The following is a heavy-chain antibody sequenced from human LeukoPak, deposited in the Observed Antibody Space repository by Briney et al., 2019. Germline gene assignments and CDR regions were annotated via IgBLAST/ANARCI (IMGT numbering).Heavy chain of an antibody. CDR2: ISYDGSNK. CDR1: GFTFSSYA. Sequence: PGGSLRLSCAASGFTFSSYAMPWVRQAPGKGLEWVAVISYDGSNKYYADSVKSRFTISRDNSKNTLYLQMNSLRAEDTAVYYCAREGGIRYYYDSSGYYYFDYWGQGTLVTVSS. V-gene: IGHV3-30-3*01. D-gene: IGHD3-22*01. J-gene: IGHJ4*02. CDR3: AREGGIRYYYDSSGYYYFDY.